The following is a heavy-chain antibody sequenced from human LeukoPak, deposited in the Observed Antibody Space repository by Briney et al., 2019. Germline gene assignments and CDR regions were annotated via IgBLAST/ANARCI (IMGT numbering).Heavy chain of an antibody. CDR1: GFTFTSSA. J-gene: IGHJ3*02. CDR3: ARVSVLLWFGELLSEGAFDI. CDR2: ISGRSGTT. V-gene: IGHV3-23*01. Sequence: GGTLRLSCVASGFTFTSSAMSWVRQAPGKGLEWVSAISGRSGTTYYADSVKGRFTISRDNSKNTLYLQMNSLRAEDTALYYCARVSVLLWFGELLSEGAFDIWGQGTMVTVSS. D-gene: IGHD3-10*01.